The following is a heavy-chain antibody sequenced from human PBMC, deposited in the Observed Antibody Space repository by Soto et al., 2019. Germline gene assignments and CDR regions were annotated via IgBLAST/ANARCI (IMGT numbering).Heavy chain of an antibody. CDR1: GFTFSAYW. CDR3: ARGPRVSSTGTGAH. V-gene: IGHV3-74*01. D-gene: IGHD1-1*01. J-gene: IGHJ4*02. Sequence: GGSLRLSCAVSGFTFSAYWMHWVRQVPGKGLTWVSRISDDGSTATYADSVKGRFIISRDNARNTLYLEMNTLRADDSGLYYCARGPRVSSTGTGAHWGRGTLVTVSS. CDR2: ISDDGSTA.